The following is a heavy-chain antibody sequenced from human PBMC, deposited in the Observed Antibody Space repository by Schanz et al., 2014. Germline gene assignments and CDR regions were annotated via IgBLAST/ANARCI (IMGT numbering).Heavy chain of an antibody. J-gene: IGHJ4*02. D-gene: IGHD1-1*01. Sequence: EVQLLESGGGLVQPGGSLRLSCAASGFTFSAYAMTWVRQIPGKGLEWVSAISASGGTTYYADSVKGRFTISRDNSKNTLYLQMNSLRAEDTAVYFCAKEGTAYNPFDSWGQGTLVTVSS. CDR3: AKEGTAYNPFDS. V-gene: IGHV3-23*01. CDR2: ISASGGTT. CDR1: GFTFSAYA.